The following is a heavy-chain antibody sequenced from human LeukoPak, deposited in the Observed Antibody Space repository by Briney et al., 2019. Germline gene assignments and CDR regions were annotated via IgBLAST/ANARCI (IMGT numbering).Heavy chain of an antibody. J-gene: IGHJ6*02. CDR3: ARVDCSSTSCYTHYYGMDV. V-gene: IGHV3-21*01. Sequence: KPGGSLRLSCAASGFTFSSYSMNWVRQAPGKGLEWVSSISSSSSDIYYADSVEGRFTISRDNAKNSLYLQMNSLRAEDTAVYYCARVDCSSTSCYTHYYGMDVWGQGTTVTVSS. CDR2: ISSSSSDI. D-gene: IGHD2-2*02. CDR1: GFTFSSYS.